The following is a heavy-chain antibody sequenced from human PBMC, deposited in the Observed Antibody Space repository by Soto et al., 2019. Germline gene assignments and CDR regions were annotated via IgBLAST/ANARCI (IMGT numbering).Heavy chain of an antibody. D-gene: IGHD3-3*01. Sequence: SETLSLTCTVSGGSISNYYCNWIRQPAGKGLEWIGRIDTSGSTNYNPSLRSRVTMSVDTSKQEFSLKLSSVTAADTALYYCAIGGQYFWSGPFDYWGRGALVTVSS. J-gene: IGHJ4*02. V-gene: IGHV4-4*07. CDR1: GGSISNYY. CDR3: AIGGQYFWSGPFDY. CDR2: IDTSGST.